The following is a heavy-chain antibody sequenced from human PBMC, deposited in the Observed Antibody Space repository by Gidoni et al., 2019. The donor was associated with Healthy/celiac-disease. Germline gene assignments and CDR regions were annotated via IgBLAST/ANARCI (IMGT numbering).Heavy chain of an antibody. CDR3: ARNSGWRETIDY. V-gene: IGHV3-30*01. CDR1: GFTFSSYA. D-gene: IGHD6-19*01. Sequence: QVQLVESGGGVVQPGRSLRLSCAASGFTFSSYAMHWVRQAPGKGLEWVAVISYDGSNKYYADSVKGRFTISRDNSKNTLYLQMNSLRAEDTAVYYCARNSGWRETIDYWGQGTLVTVSS. J-gene: IGHJ4*02. CDR2: ISYDGSNK.